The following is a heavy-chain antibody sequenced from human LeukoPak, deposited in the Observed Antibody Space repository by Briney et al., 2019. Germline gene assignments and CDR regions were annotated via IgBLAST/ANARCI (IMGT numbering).Heavy chain of an antibody. CDR2: LQEDVSAR. CDR3: ARDRSSNYDYVWGSYRAPSN. CDR1: GFSISSHW. V-gene: IGHV3-7*01. J-gene: IGHJ4*02. Sequence: GGSLRLFCVASGFSISSHWMSWVRQAPGKGLERVASLQEDVSARNLVDSVKGRFTISTDNAKNSLYLQMNSLRAEDTAVYYCARDRSSNYDYVWGSYRAPSNWGQGTLVTVSS. D-gene: IGHD3-16*02.